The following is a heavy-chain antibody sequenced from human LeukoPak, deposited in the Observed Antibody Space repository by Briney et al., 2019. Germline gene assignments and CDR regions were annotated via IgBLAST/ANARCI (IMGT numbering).Heavy chain of an antibody. CDR1: GGSISSSNYH. Sequence: ETSETLSLTCTVSGGSISSSNYHWSWVRQHPGKGLEWIGYIYYSGSTYYNPSLKSRVTISVDTSKNQFSLKLSSVTAADTAVCYCARDNPQTDYYYYYGMDVWGRGTTVTVSS. CDR3: ARDNPQTDYYYYYGMDV. CDR2: IYYSGST. V-gene: IGHV4-31*03. J-gene: IGHJ6*02.